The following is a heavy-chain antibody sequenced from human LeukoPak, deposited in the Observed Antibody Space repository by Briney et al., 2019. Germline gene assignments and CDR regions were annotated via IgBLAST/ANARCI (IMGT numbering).Heavy chain of an antibody. CDR1: GFTFSNYG. D-gene: IGHD2-15*01. V-gene: IGHV3-33*06. J-gene: IGHJ1*01. CDR3: AKDGGYCSGGSCYSGAEYFQH. Sequence: GGSLRLSCAASGFTFSNYGMHWVRQAPGKGLGWVAVIWYDGSNKYYADSVKGRFTISRDNSKNTLHLQMNSLRAEDSAVYYCAKDGGYCSGGSCYSGAEYFQHWGQGTLVTVSS. CDR2: IWYDGSNK.